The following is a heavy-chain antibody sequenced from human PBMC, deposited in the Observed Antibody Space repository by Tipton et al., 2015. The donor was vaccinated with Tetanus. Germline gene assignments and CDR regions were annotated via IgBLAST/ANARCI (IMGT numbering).Heavy chain of an antibody. Sequence: QLVQSGAEVKKPGSSVKVSCKASGGTFSSYAISWVRQAPGQGLEWMGGIIPIFGTANYAQKFQGRVTITADESTSTAYMELSSLRSEDTAVYYCARGGTYYYGSGSPSDAFDIWGQGTMVTVSS. D-gene: IGHD3-10*01. V-gene: IGHV1-69*01. CDR1: GGTFSSYA. J-gene: IGHJ3*02. CDR3: ARGGTYYYGSGSPSDAFDI. CDR2: IIPIFGTA.